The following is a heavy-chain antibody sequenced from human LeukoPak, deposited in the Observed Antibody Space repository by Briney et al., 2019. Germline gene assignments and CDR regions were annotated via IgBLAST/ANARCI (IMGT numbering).Heavy chain of an antibody. CDR3: ARVGRSYGSGSYPFDY. CDR2: IYYSGST. J-gene: IGHJ4*02. V-gene: IGHV4-61*01. Sequence: SETLSLTCTVSGGSVSSGSYYWSWIRQPPGKGLEWIGYIYYSGSTNYNPSLKSRVTISVDTSKNQFSLKLSSVTAADTAVYYCARVGRSYGSGSYPFDYWGQGTLVTVSP. D-gene: IGHD3-10*01. CDR1: GGSVSSGSYY.